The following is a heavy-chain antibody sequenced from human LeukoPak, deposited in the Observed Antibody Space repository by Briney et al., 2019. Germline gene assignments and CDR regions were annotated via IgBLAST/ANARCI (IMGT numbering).Heavy chain of an antibody. CDR3: ARDISYYDILTGRQFDY. CDR2: ISAYNGNT. Sequence: GALVKVSCKASGYTFTSYGISWVRQAPGQGLEWMGWISAYNGNTNYAQKLQGRVTMTTDTSTSTAYMELRSLRSDDTAVYYCARDISYYDILTGRQFDYWGQGTLVIVSS. V-gene: IGHV1-18*01. J-gene: IGHJ4*02. CDR1: GYTFTSYG. D-gene: IGHD3-9*01.